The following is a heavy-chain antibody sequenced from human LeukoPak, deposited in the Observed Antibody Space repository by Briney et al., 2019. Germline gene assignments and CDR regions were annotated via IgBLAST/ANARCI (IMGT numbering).Heavy chain of an antibody. CDR1: GFTFSSYA. J-gene: IGHJ5*02. CDR2: ISGSGDRT. D-gene: IGHD6-19*01. Sequence: GGSLRLSCAASGFTFSSYAMTWVRQAPGKGLEWVSAISGSGDRTYYADSVKGLFIISRDNSKNTLYLQMNRLRAEDTAVYYCAKDPYSSGPYNWFDPWGQGTLVTVSS. CDR3: AKDPYSSGPYNWFDP. V-gene: IGHV3-23*01.